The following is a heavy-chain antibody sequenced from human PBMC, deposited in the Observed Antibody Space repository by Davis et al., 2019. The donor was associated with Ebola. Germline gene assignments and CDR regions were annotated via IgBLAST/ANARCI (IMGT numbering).Heavy chain of an antibody. V-gene: IGHV1-8*01. CDR3: ARAGGQQLGYYYYYGMDV. D-gene: IGHD6-13*01. CDR2: MNPNSGNT. J-gene: IGHJ6*04. Sequence: ASVKVSCKASGYTFTSYDINWVRQATGQGLEWMGWMNPNSGNTGYAQKFQGRVTMTRNTSISTAYMELSSLRSEDTAVYYCARAGGQQLGYYYYYGMDVWGKGTTVTVSS. CDR1: GYTFTSYD.